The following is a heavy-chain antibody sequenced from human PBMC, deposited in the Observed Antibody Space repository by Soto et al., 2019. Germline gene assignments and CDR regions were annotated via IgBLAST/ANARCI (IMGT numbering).Heavy chain of an antibody. D-gene: IGHD1-26*01. CDR1: GFTFDDYG. J-gene: IGHJ4*02. CDR2: VNWNGGST. CDR3: VRGASLNFDV. V-gene: IGHV3-20*04. Sequence: GGSLRLSCAASGFTFDDYGMSWARQAPGKGLEWVSGVNWNGGSTGYADSVKGRFTISRDNAKNSLYLQMNSLRAEDTAFYYCVRGASLNFDVWGQGTLVTVAS.